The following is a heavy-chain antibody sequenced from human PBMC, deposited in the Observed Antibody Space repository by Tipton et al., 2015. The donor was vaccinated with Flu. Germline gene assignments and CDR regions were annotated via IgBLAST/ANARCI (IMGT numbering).Heavy chain of an antibody. D-gene: IGHD2-2*02. Sequence: QLVQSGAEVKKPGSSVKVSCKASGGTFSNYAISWVRQAPGQGLEWMGGFIPIFEAANYAQNFQDRLTITADESTSVAFMELSNLRSEDAAVYYCAGGVPSTSCYTCYYYAMDVWGQGTTVTVSS. CDR3: AGGVPSTSCYTCYYYAMDV. J-gene: IGHJ6*02. CDR1: GGTFSNYA. V-gene: IGHV1-69*01. CDR2: FIPIFEAA.